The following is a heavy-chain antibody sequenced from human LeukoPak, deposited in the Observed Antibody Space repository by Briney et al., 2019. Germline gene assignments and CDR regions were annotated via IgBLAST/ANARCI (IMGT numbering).Heavy chain of an antibody. CDR3: AKDRDSSGSYSAVGY. Sequence: PGGSLRLSCAASGFTFSSYGMHWVRQAPGKGLEWVAVIWYDGSNKYYADSVKGRFTISRDNSKNTLYLQMNSLRAEDTAVYYCAKDRDSSGSYSAVGYWGQGTLVTVSS. V-gene: IGHV3-33*06. CDR2: IWYDGSNK. D-gene: IGHD3-22*01. J-gene: IGHJ4*02. CDR1: GFTFSSYG.